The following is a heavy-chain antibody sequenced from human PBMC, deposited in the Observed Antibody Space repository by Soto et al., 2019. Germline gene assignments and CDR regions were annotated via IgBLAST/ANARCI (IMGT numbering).Heavy chain of an antibody. CDR1: GFTFSSYG. D-gene: IGHD6-13*01. J-gene: IGHJ6*02. Sequence: GGSLRLSCAASGFTFSSYGMHWVRQAAGKGLEWVAVISYDGSNKYYADSVKGRFTISRDNSKNTLYLQMNSLRAEDTAVYYCAKVDKYSSSWYGRYYGMDVWGQGTTVTVSS. V-gene: IGHV3-30*18. CDR3: AKVDKYSSSWYGRYYGMDV. CDR2: ISYDGSNK.